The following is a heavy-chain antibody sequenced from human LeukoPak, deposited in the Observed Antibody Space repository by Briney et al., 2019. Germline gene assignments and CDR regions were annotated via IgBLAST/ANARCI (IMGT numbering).Heavy chain of an antibody. V-gene: IGHV3-21*01. CDR1: GFTFSSYS. CDR2: ISSSSSYI. D-gene: IGHD2-15*01. J-gene: IGHJ4*02. CDR3: ARDPQDIVVVVAATVWEYYFDY. Sequence: SGGSLRLSCAASGFTFSSYSMNWVRQAPGKGLEWVSSISSSSSYIYYADSVKGRFTISRDNAKNSLYLQMNSLRAEDTAVYYCARDPQDIVVVVAATVWEYYFDYWGQGTLVTVSS.